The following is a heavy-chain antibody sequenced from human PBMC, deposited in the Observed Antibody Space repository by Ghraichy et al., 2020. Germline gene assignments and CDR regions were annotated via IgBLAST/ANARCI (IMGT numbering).Heavy chain of an antibody. CDR3: ASGSWYSEGRTWGY. CDR1: GGSFSGYY. D-gene: IGHD6-13*01. CDR2: INHSGST. V-gene: IGHV4-34*01. Sequence: SQTLSLTCAVYGGSFSGYYWSWIRQPPGKGLEWIGEINHSGSTNYNPSLKSRVTISVDTSKNQFSLKLSSVTAADTAVYYCASGSWYSEGRTWGYWGQGTLVTVSS. J-gene: IGHJ4*02.